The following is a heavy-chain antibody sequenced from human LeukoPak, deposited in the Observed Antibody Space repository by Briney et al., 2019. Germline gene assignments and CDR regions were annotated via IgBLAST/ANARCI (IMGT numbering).Heavy chain of an antibody. Sequence: GGSLRLSCAASGFTFSSYAMSWVRRAPGKGLEWVSAISGSGGSTYYADSVKGRFTISRDNSKNTLYLQMNSLRAEDTAVYYCVRVVTTRSGWYHFDNWGLGTLVSVSS. V-gene: IGHV3-23*01. CDR3: VRVVTTRSGWYHFDN. CDR1: GFTFSSYA. J-gene: IGHJ4*02. CDR2: ISGSGGST. D-gene: IGHD3-3*01.